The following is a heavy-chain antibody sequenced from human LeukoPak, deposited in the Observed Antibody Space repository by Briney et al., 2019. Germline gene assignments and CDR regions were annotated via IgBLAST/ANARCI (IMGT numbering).Heavy chain of an antibody. CDR1: GFTFSSYG. J-gene: IGHJ4*02. D-gene: IGHD3-22*01. V-gene: IGHV3-23*01. CDR3: AKDGGGYDTSGYYYGDY. Sequence: GGSLRLSCAASGFTFSSYGMSWVRQAPGKGLEWVSTISGSGGSTYYADSVKGRFTISRDNSKNTLYLQMNSLRAEDTAVYYWAKDGGGYDTSGYYYGDYWGQGTLVTVSS. CDR2: ISGSGGST.